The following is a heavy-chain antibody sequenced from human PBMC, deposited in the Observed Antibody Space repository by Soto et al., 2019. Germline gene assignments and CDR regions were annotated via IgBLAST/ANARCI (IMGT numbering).Heavy chain of an antibody. Sequence: GESLKISCKGSGYSFTSYWISWVRQMPGKGLEWMGRIDPSDSYTNYSPSFQGHVTISADKSISTAYLQWSSLKASDTAMYYCARYTYYDFWSGYSKSNWFDPWGQGTLVTVSS. D-gene: IGHD3-3*01. CDR1: GYSFTSYW. J-gene: IGHJ5*02. CDR2: IDPSDSYT. V-gene: IGHV5-10-1*01. CDR3: ARYTYYDFWSGYSKSNWFDP.